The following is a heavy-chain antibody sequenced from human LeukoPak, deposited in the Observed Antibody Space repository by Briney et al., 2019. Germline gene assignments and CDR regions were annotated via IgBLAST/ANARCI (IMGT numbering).Heavy chain of an antibody. J-gene: IGHJ4*02. CDR1: GFTFDDYT. CDR2: ISWDGGST. V-gene: IGHV3-43*01. CDR3: AKDTHKSLGGYSSSWY. D-gene: IGHD6-13*01. Sequence: GGSLRLSCAASGFTFDDYTMHWVRQAPGKGLEWVSLISWDGGSTYYADSVKGRFTISRGNSKNSLYLQMNSLRTEDTALYYCAKDTHKSLGGYSSSWYWGQGTLVTVSS.